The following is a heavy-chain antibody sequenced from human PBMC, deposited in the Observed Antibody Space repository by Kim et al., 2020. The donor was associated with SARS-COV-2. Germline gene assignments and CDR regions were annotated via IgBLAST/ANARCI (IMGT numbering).Heavy chain of an antibody. V-gene: IGHV4-39*01. CDR2: IYYSGST. J-gene: IGHJ5*02. D-gene: IGHD6-13*01. CDR1: GGSISSSSYY. CDR3: ARTGYSSSWERLLKGEDENWFDP. Sequence: SETLSLTCTVSGGSISSSSYYWGWIRQPPGKGLEWIGSIYYSGSTYYNPSLKSRVTISVDTSKNQFSLKLSSVTAADTAVYYCARTGYSSSWERLLKGEDENWFDPWGQGTLVTVSS.